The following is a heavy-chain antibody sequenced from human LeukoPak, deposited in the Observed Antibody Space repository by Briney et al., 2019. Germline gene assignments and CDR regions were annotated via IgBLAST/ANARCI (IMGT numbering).Heavy chain of an antibody. D-gene: IGHD6-13*01. V-gene: IGHV3-48*03. Sequence: GGSLRLSCVASGFTFSSYEMNWVRQAPGKGLEWVSYISSSGSTIYYADSVKGRFTISRDNAKNSLYLQMNSLRAEDTAVYYCARESSSSSASKYWGQGTLVTVSS. CDR2: ISSSGSTI. J-gene: IGHJ4*02. CDR1: GFTFSSYE. CDR3: ARESSSSSASKY.